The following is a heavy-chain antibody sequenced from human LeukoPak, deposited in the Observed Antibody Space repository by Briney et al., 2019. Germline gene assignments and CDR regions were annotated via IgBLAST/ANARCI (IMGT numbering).Heavy chain of an antibody. CDR3: ATSPSYYYDSSGYFDY. J-gene: IGHJ4*02. V-gene: IGHV1-24*01. CDR1: GYTLTELS. D-gene: IGHD3-22*01. Sequence: ASVKVYCKVSGYTLTELSMHWVRQAPGKGLEWMGGFDPEDGETIYAQKFQGRVTMTEDTSTDTAYMELSSLRSEDTAVYYCATSPSYYYDSSGYFDYWGQGTLVTVSS. CDR2: FDPEDGET.